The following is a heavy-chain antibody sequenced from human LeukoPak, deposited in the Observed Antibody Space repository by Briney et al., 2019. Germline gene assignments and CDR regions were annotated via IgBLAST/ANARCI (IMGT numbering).Heavy chain of an antibody. Sequence: SETLSLTCTVSGGSISSYYWSWIRQPPGKGLGWIGYIYYNGSTNYNPSLKSRVTISVDTSKNQFSLKLSSVTAADTAVYYCARRGIAASNWFDPWGQGTLVTVSS. CDR1: GGSISSYY. V-gene: IGHV4-59*01. CDR2: IYYNGST. CDR3: ARRGIAASNWFDP. J-gene: IGHJ5*02. D-gene: IGHD6-13*01.